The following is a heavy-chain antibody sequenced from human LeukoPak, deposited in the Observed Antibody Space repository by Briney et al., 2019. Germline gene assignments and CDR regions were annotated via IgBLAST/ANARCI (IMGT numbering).Heavy chain of an antibody. J-gene: IGHJ4*02. V-gene: IGHV1-69*06. CDR3: ASSYYGSGSYYPFDY. CDR1: GGTFSSYA. D-gene: IGHD3-10*01. CDR2: IIPIFGTA. Sequence: ASVKVSCKASGGTFSSYAISWVRQAPGQGLEWMGGIIPIFGTANYAQKFQGRVTITADKSTSTAYMELSSLRSEDTAVYYCASSYYGSGSYYPFDYWGRGTLVTVSS.